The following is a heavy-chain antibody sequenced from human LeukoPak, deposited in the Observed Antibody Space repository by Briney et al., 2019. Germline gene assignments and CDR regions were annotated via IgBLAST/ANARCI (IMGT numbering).Heavy chain of an antibody. V-gene: IGHV4-61*02. D-gene: IGHD2-2*01. CDR3: ARSRTVSGYCSSTSCGDDAFDI. CDR1: GGSISSGSYY. J-gene: IGHJ3*02. Sequence: SETLSLTCTVSGGSISSGSYYWSWIRQPAGKGLEWIGRIYTSGSTNYNPSLKSRVTISVDTSKNQFSLKLSSVTAADTAVYYCARSRTVSGYCSSTSCGDDAFDIWGQGTMVTVSS. CDR2: IYTSGST.